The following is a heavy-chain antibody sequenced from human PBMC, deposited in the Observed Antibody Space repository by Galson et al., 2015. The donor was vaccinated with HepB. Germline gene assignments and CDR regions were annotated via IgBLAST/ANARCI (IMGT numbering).Heavy chain of an antibody. Sequence: SLRLSCAASGFTFSTSVVRWVRQAPGTGLEWLAIISYDGHNHYYAESVKSRFTISRDDSKNTLYQQMNSLRVEDTAVYHCARDLLGEFSLFRFYYYGMDVWDQGTTVTVSS. V-gene: IGHV3-30-3*01. CDR3: ARDLLGEFSLFRFYYYGMDV. CDR2: ISYDGHNH. D-gene: IGHD3-16*02. J-gene: IGHJ6*02. CDR1: GFTFSTSV.